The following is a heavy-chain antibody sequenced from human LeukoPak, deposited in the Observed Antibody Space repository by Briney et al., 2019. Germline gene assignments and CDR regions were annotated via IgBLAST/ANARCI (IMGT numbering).Heavy chain of an antibody. Sequence: SQTLSLTFAISGYTVSSNTAAYNWLRLSPSRGLEWLGRTYYRSTWLNDYAPSVRGRITVSPDTSKNQFSLQLNSVTPEDTAVYYCARDRLGMGYWGQGTPVTVSS. D-gene: IGHD7-27*01. CDR2: TYYRSTWLN. V-gene: IGHV6-1*01. CDR1: GYTVSSNTAA. J-gene: IGHJ4*02. CDR3: ARDRLGMGY.